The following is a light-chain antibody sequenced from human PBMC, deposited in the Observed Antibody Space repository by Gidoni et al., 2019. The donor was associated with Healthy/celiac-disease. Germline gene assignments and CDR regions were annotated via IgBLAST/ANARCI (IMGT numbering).Light chain of an antibody. V-gene: IGKV1-5*03. CDR3: QQYNSYSGT. Sequence: DIQMTKSPSTLSASVGERVTITCRASQSISSWLAWYQQKPGKAPKLLIYKASSLESGVPSRFSGSGSGTEFTLTISSLQPDDFATYYCQQYNSYSGTFGQGTKVEIK. J-gene: IGKJ1*01. CDR1: QSISSW. CDR2: KAS.